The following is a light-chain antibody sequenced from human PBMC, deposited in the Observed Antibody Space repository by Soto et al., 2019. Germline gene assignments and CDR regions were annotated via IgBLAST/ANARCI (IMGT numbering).Light chain of an antibody. CDR2: DDN. V-gene: IGLV1-51*01. Sequence: QSVMTQPPSVSAAPGQKVTISCSGSSSNIGGNSVSWYQQLPGTAPKLLIYDDNKRPSGIPDRFSGSKSGTSATLGITGFQTGDEADDYCGSWDSSRSADVFGTGTKVTVL. J-gene: IGLJ1*01. CDR3: GSWDSSRSADV. CDR1: SSNIGGNS.